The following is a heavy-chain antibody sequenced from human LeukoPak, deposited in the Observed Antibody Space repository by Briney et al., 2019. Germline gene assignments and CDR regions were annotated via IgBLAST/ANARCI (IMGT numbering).Heavy chain of an antibody. Sequence: ASVKVSFKASGYTFTSYYMHWVRQAPGQGLEWMGIINPSGGSTSYAQKFQGRVTMTRDTSTSTVYMELSSLRSEDTAVYYCARELSLYYYGSGSLNWFDPWGQGTLVTVSS. V-gene: IGHV1-46*01. CDR3: ARELSLYYYGSGSLNWFDP. CDR1: GYTFTSYY. CDR2: INPSGGST. J-gene: IGHJ5*02. D-gene: IGHD3-10*01.